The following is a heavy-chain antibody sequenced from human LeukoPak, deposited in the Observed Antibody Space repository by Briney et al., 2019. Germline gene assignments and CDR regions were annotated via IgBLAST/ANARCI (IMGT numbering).Heavy chain of an antibody. CDR1: GFPFRNYA. Sequence: GTSLGLSCAASGFPFRNYAMHWVRQGPGKGLEWLTVIWSEGINKFYADSVEGRFTVSRDNSKNTLYLQMNSLTLEDTAVYYCVRDTDPAAGTFGPWGQGTLVIVSS. J-gene: IGHJ5*02. CDR2: IWSEGINK. CDR3: VRDTDPAAGTFGP. V-gene: IGHV3-33*01. D-gene: IGHD1-14*01.